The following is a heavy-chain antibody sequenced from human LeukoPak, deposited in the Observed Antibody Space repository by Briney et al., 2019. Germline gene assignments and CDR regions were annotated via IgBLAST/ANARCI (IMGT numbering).Heavy chain of an antibody. CDR3: ARALQPGVYAFDL. Sequence: SETLSLTCTVSGVSISSYYWTWIRQPPGEGLEWIGYINYRGSTNYNPSLKSRVTISLDTSKNQFSLKLSSVTAADTAVYYCARALQPGVYAFDLWVQGTMVTVSS. J-gene: IGHJ3*01. V-gene: IGHV4-59*01. CDR1: GVSISSYY. D-gene: IGHD6-13*01. CDR2: INYRGST.